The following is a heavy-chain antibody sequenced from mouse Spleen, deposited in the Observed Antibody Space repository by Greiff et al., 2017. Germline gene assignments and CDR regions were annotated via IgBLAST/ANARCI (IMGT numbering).Heavy chain of an antibody. CDR3: TMAYYGNYWFAY. V-gene: IGHV14-4*01. CDR2: IDPENGDT. D-gene: IGHD2-10*01. J-gene: IGHJ3*01. Sequence: EVQLQQSGAELVRPGASVKLSCTASGFNIKDDYMHWVKQRPEQGLEWIGWIDPENGDTEYASKFQGKATITADTSSNTAYLQLSSLTSEDTAVYYCTMAYYGNYWFAYWGQGTLVTVSA. CDR1: GFNIKDDY.